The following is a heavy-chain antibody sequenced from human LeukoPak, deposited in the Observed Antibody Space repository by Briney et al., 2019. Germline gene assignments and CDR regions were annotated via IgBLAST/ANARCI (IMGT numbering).Heavy chain of an antibody. CDR1: GYTLTDYY. CDR3: ASSHRGYSYGLDY. J-gene: IGHJ4*02. V-gene: IGHV1-46*01. D-gene: IGHD5-18*01. CDR2: INPSGGST. Sequence: ASVKVSCTASGYTLTDYYMHGVRQAPGQGLEWMGIINPSGGSTSYAQKFQGRVTMTRDTSTSTVYMELSSLRSEDTAVYYCASSHRGYSYGLDYWGQGTLVTVSS.